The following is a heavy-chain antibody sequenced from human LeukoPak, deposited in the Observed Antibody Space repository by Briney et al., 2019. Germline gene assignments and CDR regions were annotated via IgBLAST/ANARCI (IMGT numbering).Heavy chain of an antibody. D-gene: IGHD3-22*01. J-gene: IGHJ4*02. V-gene: IGHV4-39*01. Sequence: SETLSLTCTVSGGSVSSSSYFWGWIRQPPGKGLEWIGSIYYSGSTYYNPSLKSRVTISVDTSKNQFSLKLSSVTAADTAVYYCARHGGYYYDSSGYYLRYWGQGTLVTVSS. CDR2: IYYSGST. CDR3: ARHGGYYYDSSGYYLRY. CDR1: GGSVSSSSYF.